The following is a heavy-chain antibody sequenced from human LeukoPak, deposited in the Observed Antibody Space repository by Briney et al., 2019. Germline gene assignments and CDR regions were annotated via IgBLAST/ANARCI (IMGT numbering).Heavy chain of an antibody. V-gene: IGHV4-31*03. D-gene: IGHD2-15*01. J-gene: IGHJ6*02. CDR3: ARGDCSGGSCYSSYYYYYGMDV. CDR2: IYYSGST. CDR1: GGSISSGGYY. Sequence: SETLSLTCTVSGGSISSGGYYWSWIRQHPGKGLEWIGYIYYSGSTYYNPSLKSRVTISVDTSKNQFSLKLSSVTAADTAVYYCARGDCSGGSCYSSYYYYYGMDVWGQGTTVTVSS.